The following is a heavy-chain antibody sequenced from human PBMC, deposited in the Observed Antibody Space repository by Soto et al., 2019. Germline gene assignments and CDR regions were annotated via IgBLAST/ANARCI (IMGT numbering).Heavy chain of an antibody. J-gene: IGHJ4*02. CDR3: AKSRYGSGSYPAIFGY. Sequence: EVQLLESGGGLVQPGGSLRLSCAASGFTFSSYAMSWVRQAPGKGLEWVSAISGSGGSTYYADSGKGRFTISRDNSKNTLDMPMHSLRAEARAVYYCAKSRYGSGSYPAIFGYWGQGTLVTVSS. V-gene: IGHV3-23*01. CDR2: ISGSGGST. D-gene: IGHD3-10*01. CDR1: GFTFSSYA.